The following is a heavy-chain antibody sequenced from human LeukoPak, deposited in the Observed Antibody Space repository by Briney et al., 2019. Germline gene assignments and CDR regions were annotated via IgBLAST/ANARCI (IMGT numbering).Heavy chain of an antibody. D-gene: IGHD2-15*01. Sequence: SETLSLTXTVSGGSISSGDYYWSWIRQPPGKGLEWIGYIYYSGSTYYNPSLKSRVTISVDTSKNQFSLKLSSVTAADAAVYYCARERDHIVGSYYFDYWGQGTLVTVSS. CDR1: GGSISSGDYY. J-gene: IGHJ4*02. CDR3: ARERDHIVGSYYFDY. CDR2: IYYSGST. V-gene: IGHV4-30-4*08.